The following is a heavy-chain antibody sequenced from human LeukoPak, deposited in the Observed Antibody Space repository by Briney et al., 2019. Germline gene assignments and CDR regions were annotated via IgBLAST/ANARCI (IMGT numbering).Heavy chain of an antibody. D-gene: IGHD1-26*01. J-gene: IGHJ4*02. V-gene: IGHV3-43D*03. CDR2: INGDGVST. CDR3: ARADSISRDLLGMLAY. Sequence: GGSLRLSCLVSGIVFDNYAMYWVRHARGKSREWVALINGDGVSTYYADSVRGRFTISRDKNKNSLSLHMNRLRTEDTALYYCARADSISRDLLGMLAYWGQGTLVTVSS. CDR1: GIVFDNYA.